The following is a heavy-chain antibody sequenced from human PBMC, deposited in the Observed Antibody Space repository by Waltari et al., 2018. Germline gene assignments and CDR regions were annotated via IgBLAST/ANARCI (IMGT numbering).Heavy chain of an antibody. V-gene: IGHV3-30*04. Sequence: QGQLVESGGGVVQPGRSLTLSCVASRFAFSTYGLHWVRQAPGEGLEWVALITYNGGDKYYADSVKGRFSISRDNSKKTVYLQLGNLGPEDTAVYFCAREERTSSFYYLDLWGQGTLVTVSS. D-gene: IGHD3-9*01. J-gene: IGHJ4*02. CDR3: AREERTSSFYYLDL. CDR2: ITYNGGDK. CDR1: RFAFSTYG.